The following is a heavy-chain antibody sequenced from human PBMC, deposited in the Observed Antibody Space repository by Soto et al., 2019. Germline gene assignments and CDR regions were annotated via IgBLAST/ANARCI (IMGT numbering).Heavy chain of an antibody. V-gene: IGHV4-59*01. CDR1: GGSISSYY. CDR2: IYYSGST. D-gene: IGHD4-17*01. Sequence: SETLSLTCTVSGGSISSYYWSWIRQPPGKGLEWIGYIYYSGSTNYNPSLKSRVTISVDTSKNQFSLKLSSVTAADTAVYYCARAPYDYGGNGWFDPWGQGTLVTVSS. CDR3: ARAPYDYGGNGWFDP. J-gene: IGHJ5*02.